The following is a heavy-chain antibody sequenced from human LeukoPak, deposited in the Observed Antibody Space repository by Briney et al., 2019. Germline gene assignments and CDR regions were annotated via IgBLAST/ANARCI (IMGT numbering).Heavy chain of an antibody. V-gene: IGHV4-59*01. CDR3: ARNDFGAGSYHGY. D-gene: IGHD3-10*01. CDR1: GGSISFYY. Sequence: SETLSFTCTVSGGSISFYYWSWIRQPPGKGLEWIGNIYYSGNTNYNPSLKSRVTISVETSKNQFSLNLSSVTAADTAVYYCARNDFGAGSYHGYWGQGTLVTVSS. J-gene: IGHJ4*02. CDR2: IYYSGNT.